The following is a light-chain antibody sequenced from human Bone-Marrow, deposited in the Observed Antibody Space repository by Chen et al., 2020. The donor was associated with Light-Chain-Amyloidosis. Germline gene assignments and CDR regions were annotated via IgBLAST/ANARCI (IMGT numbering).Light chain of an antibody. V-gene: IGKV3-15*01. CDR1: QSVSGN. CDR3: QQYENWPRT. J-gene: IGKJ1*01. Sequence: DIVMTQSPATLSVSPGERATLFCRASQSVSGNLAGYQQRPGQAPRLLIHSASTRATGVPARFSGSGFGTDFTLIISSLQSDDFAMYYCQQYENWPRTFGQGTKV. CDR2: SAS.